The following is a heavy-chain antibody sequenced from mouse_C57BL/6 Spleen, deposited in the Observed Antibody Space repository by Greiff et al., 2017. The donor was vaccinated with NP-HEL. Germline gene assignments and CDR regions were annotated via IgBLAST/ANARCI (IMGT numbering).Heavy chain of an antibody. V-gene: IGHV1-52*01. Sequence: QVQLKQPGAELVRPGSSVKLSCKASGYTFTSYWMHWVKQRPIQGLEWIGNIDPSDSETHYNQKFKDKATLTVDKSSSTAYMQLSSLTSEDSAVYYCARWGTAQATGAMDYWGQGTSVTVSS. CDR2: IDPSDSET. CDR1: GYTFTSYW. D-gene: IGHD3-2*02. J-gene: IGHJ4*01. CDR3: ARWGTAQATGAMDY.